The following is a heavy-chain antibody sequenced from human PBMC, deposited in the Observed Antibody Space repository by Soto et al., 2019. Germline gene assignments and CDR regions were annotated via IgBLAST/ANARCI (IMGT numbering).Heavy chain of an antibody. V-gene: IGHV3-9*01. CDR3: AKDIIPSYSGYDLDYYYGMDV. J-gene: IGHJ6*02. Sequence: EVQLVESGGGLVQPGRSLRLSCAASGFTFDDYAMHWVRQAPGKGLEWVSGISWNSGSIGYADSVKGRFTISRDNAKNSLYLQMNSLRAEDTALYYCAKDIIPSYSGYDLDYYYGMDVWGQGTTVTVSS. D-gene: IGHD5-12*01. CDR2: ISWNSGSI. CDR1: GFTFDDYA.